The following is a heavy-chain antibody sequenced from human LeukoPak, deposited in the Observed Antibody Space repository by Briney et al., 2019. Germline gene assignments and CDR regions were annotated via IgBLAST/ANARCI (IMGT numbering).Heavy chain of an antibody. J-gene: IGHJ6*03. D-gene: IGHD3-3*01. Sequence: ASVKVSCKASGYTFTSYDINWVRQATGQGLEWMGWMNPNSGNTGHAQKFQGRVTMTRNTSISTAYMELSSLRSEDTAVYYCARAYYDFWSGYYGPIWYYYYYYMDVWGKGTTVTVSS. CDR2: MNPNSGNT. CDR3: ARAYYDFWSGYYGPIWYYYYYYMDV. CDR1: GYTFTSYD. V-gene: IGHV1-8*01.